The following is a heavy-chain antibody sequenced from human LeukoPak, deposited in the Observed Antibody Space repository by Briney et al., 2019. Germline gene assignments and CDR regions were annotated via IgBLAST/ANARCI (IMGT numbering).Heavy chain of an antibody. CDR2: VYTSGST. CDR3: ARGTGNAFDI. V-gene: IGHV4-61*02. D-gene: IGHD1-14*01. Sequence: SETLSLTCTVSGGSISSGSYDWSWIRQPAGKGLDWIGRVYTSGSTNYKPSLKSRVTISVDTSKNQFSLKLSSVTAADTAVYYCARGTGNAFDIWGQGAMVTVS. CDR1: GGSISSGSYD. J-gene: IGHJ3*02.